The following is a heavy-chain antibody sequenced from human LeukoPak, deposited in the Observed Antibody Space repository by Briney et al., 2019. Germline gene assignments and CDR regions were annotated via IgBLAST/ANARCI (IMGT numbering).Heavy chain of an antibody. CDR3: ARVTYDILTGYSQAFDY. Sequence: GGSLRLSCAASGFTVSSNLLSWVRQAPGKGLEWVSLIYSGGDTYYADSVKGRFTISRDNSKNTLFLQMNSLRAEDTAVYYCARVTYDILTGYSQAFDYWGQGTLVTVSS. V-gene: IGHV3-53*01. J-gene: IGHJ4*02. CDR2: IYSGGDT. D-gene: IGHD3-9*01. CDR1: GFTVSSNL.